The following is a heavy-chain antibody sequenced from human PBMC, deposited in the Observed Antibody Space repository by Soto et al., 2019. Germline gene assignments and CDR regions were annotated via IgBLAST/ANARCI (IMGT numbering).Heavy chain of an antibody. CDR2: TYYRSKWYN. D-gene: IGHD6-6*01. CDR1: GDSVSSNSAA. Sequence: SETLSLTCAISGDSVSSNSAAWNGIRQAPSRGLEWLGRTYYRSKWYNDYAVSVKRRITINPDTSKNQFSLQLNSVTPEDTAVYYCASSYSSSSRFDYWGQGTLVTVSS. V-gene: IGHV6-1*01. CDR3: ASSYSSSSRFDY. J-gene: IGHJ4*02.